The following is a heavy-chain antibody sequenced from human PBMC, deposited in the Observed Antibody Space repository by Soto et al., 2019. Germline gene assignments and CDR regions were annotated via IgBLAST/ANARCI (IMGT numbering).Heavy chain of an antibody. CDR2: IYPGDSDT. Sequence: PGESLKISCKGSGYSFTSYWIGWVRQMPWKGLEWMGIIYPGDSDTRYSPSFQGQVTISADKSISTAYLQWSSLKASDTAMYYCAGGGVRGVITRTRDYYGMDVWGHGTTVTVSS. CDR3: AGGGVRGVITRTRDYYGMDV. D-gene: IGHD3-10*01. V-gene: IGHV5-51*01. J-gene: IGHJ6*02. CDR1: GYSFTSYW.